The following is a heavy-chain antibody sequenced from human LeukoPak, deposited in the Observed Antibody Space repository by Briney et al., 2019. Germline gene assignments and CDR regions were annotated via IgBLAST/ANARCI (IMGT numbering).Heavy chain of an antibody. CDR1: GFTFSSYW. D-gene: IGHD6-6*01. CDR3: ARDFKYSSDY. Sequence: PGGSLRLSCAASGFTFSSYWMHWVRQASGKGLVWVSLIKSDGRSTSYADSVKGRFTISRDNAKNTVYLQMNSLRVEDTAVYYCARDFKYSSDYWGQGTLVTVSS. J-gene: IGHJ4*02. V-gene: IGHV3-74*01. CDR2: IKSDGRST.